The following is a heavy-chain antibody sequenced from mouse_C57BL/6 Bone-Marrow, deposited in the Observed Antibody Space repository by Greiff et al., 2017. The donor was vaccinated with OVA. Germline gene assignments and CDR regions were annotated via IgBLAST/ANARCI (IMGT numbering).Heavy chain of an antibody. V-gene: IGHV1-7*01. Sequence: QVHVKQSGAELAKPGASVKLSCKASGYTFTSYWMHWVKQRPGQGLEWIGYINPSSGYTKYNQKFKDKATLTADKSSSTAYMQLSSLTYEDSAVYYCARGVTTEGFAYWGQGTLVTVSA. CDR3: ARGVTTEGFAY. CDR2: INPSSGYT. J-gene: IGHJ3*01. CDR1: GYTFTSYW. D-gene: IGHD2-2*01.